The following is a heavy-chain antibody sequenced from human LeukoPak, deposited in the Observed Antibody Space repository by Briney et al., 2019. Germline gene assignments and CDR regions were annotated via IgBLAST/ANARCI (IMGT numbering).Heavy chain of an antibody. D-gene: IGHD4-17*01. CDR3: ARDLAEHYGDNWFDP. V-gene: IGHV1-69*05. Sequence: ASVKVSCMASGGTFSSYAISWVRQAPGQGLEWMGRIIPIFGTANYAQKFQGRVTITTDESTSTAYMELSSLRSEDTAVYYCARDLAEHYGDNWFDPWGQGTLVTVSS. J-gene: IGHJ5*02. CDR2: IIPIFGTA. CDR1: GGTFSSYA.